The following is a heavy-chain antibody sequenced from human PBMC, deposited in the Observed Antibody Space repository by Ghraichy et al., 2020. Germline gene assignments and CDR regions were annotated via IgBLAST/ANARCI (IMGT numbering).Heavy chain of an antibody. Sequence: ASVKVSCKASGYTFIGYYMHWVRQAPGQGLEWMGWINPNSGGTSYARKFQGRVTMTRDTSISTAYMELSSLRSDDAAVYHCARDGSSTAPTSWVYYYMDVWGKGTTVTVSS. CDR3: ARDGSSTAPTSWVYYYMDV. CDR2: INPNSGGT. D-gene: IGHD6-6*01. V-gene: IGHV1-2*02. J-gene: IGHJ6*03. CDR1: GYTFIGYY.